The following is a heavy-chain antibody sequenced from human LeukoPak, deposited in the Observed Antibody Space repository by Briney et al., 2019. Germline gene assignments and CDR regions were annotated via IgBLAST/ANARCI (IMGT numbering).Heavy chain of an antibody. CDR2: MNSDGSST. V-gene: IGHV3-74*01. D-gene: IGHD3-10*01. CDR1: GFTFSSNW. Sequence: PGGSLRLSCATSGFTFSSNWMHWVRQTPGKGLVWVSRMNSDGSSTSYADSVKGRFTISRDDSKNTLYLQMNSLRAEDTAVYYCARDRNVLLCFRELSILFDYWGQGTLVTVSS. CDR3: ARDRNVLLCFRELSILFDY. J-gene: IGHJ4*02.